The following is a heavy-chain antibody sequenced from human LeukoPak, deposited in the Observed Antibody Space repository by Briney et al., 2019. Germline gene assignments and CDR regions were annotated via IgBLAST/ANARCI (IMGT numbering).Heavy chain of an antibody. V-gene: IGHV3-23*01. D-gene: IGHD6-19*01. J-gene: IGHJ4*01. CDR1: GFTFSSYW. Sequence: PGGSLRLSCAASGFTFSSYWMTWVRQAPGKGLEWVSTLSGSGITTYYADSAKGRFTISRDNSKNTLYLQMNSLRAEDTAVYYCAKGIYSSGWSYFDYWGHGTLVTVSS. CDR3: AKGIYSSGWSYFDY. CDR2: LSGSGITT.